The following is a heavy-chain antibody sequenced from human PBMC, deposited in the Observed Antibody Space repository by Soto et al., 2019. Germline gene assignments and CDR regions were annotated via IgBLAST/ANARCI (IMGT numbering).Heavy chain of an antibody. CDR3: ARVIPGAEAWFDP. CDR2: ISAYTDDP. D-gene: IGHD2-2*01. CDR1: GNTFTNFG. V-gene: IGHV1-18*01. Sequence: ASVKVSCKASGNTFTNFGVTWVRQAPGQGLEWMGWISAYTDDPNYAQKFQGRVTMTIDTSTSAAYLDLRSLTSDDTAVYYCARVIPGAEAWFDPWGQGTLVTVSS. J-gene: IGHJ5*02.